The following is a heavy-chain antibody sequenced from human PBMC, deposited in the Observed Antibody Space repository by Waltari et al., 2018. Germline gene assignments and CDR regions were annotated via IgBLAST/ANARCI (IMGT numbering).Heavy chain of an antibody. V-gene: IGHV4-39*07. J-gene: IGHJ3*02. Sequence: QLQLQESGPGLVKPSETLSLTCTVSGGSISSSSYYWGWIRQPPGKGLEWIGSIYYSGSTYYNPSLKSRVTISVDTSKNQFSLKLSSVTAADTAVYYCARDMLEEEMATIEAFDIWGQGTMVTVSS. CDR2: IYYSGST. CDR3: ARDMLEEEMATIEAFDI. D-gene: IGHD5-12*01. CDR1: GGSISSSSYY.